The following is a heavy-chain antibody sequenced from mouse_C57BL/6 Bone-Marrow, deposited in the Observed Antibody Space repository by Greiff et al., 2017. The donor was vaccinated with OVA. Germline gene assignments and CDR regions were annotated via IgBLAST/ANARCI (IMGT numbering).Heavy chain of an antibody. J-gene: IGHJ1*03. Sequence: QVQLQQPGTELVKPGASVKLSCKASGYTFTSYWMHWVKQRPGQGLEWIGNINPSNGGTNYNEKFKSKATLTVDKSSSTAYMQLSSLTSEDSAVYYCARCGLRRGYWYFDVWGTGTTVTVSS. CDR1: GYTFTSYW. V-gene: IGHV1-53*01. CDR2: INPSNGGT. D-gene: IGHD2-4*01. CDR3: ARCGLRRGYWYFDV.